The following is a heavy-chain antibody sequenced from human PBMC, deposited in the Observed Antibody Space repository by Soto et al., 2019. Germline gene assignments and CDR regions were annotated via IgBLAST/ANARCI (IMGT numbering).Heavy chain of an antibody. Sequence: PXGSLRLSCAASGVTFSSYGMHWVRQAPGKGLDWVAVISYDGSNKYYADSVKGRFTISRDNSKNTLYLQMNSLRAEDTAVYYCAKEGTMVRPMDVWGQGTTVTVSS. J-gene: IGHJ6*02. D-gene: IGHD3-10*01. V-gene: IGHV3-30*18. CDR3: AKEGTMVRPMDV. CDR1: GVTFSSYG. CDR2: ISYDGSNK.